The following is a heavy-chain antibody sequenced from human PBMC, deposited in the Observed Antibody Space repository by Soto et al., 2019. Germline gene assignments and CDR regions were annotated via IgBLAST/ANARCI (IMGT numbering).Heavy chain of an antibody. Sequence: QVQLVESGGGVVQPGRSLRLSCAASGFTFSSYAMHWVRQAPGKGLEWVAFISYDGSNKYYADSVKGRFTIYRDNSKNTLYLQMNSLRAEDTAVYYCARDWGQYCSGGSCYFFDYWGQGTLVTVSS. CDR2: ISYDGSNK. D-gene: IGHD2-15*01. V-gene: IGHV3-30-3*01. CDR1: GFTFSSYA. J-gene: IGHJ4*02. CDR3: ARDWGQYCSGGSCYFFDY.